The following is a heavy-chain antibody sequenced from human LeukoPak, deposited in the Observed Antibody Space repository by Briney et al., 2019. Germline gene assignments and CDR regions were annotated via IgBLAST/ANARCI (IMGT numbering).Heavy chain of an antibody. CDR2: IYYGGST. V-gene: IGHV4-39*01. CDR1: GGSISSSSYY. Sequence: SETLSLTCTVSGGSISSSSYYWGWIRQPPGKGLEWIGSIYYGGSTYYNPSLKSRVTISVDTSKNQFSLKLSSVTAADTAVFYCARHVPATIFFNWFGPWGQGTLVTVSS. D-gene: IGHD3-3*01. J-gene: IGHJ5*02. CDR3: ARHVPATIFFNWFGP.